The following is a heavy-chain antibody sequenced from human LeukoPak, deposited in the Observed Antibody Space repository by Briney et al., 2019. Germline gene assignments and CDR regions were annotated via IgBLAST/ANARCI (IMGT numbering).Heavy chain of an antibody. CDR1: GFTFSSYG. CDR3: AREIYGDYVLGDAFDI. D-gene: IGHD4-17*01. CDR2: ISSSSSTI. Sequence: PGGSLRLSCAASGFTFSSYGMTWVRQAPGKGLEWVSYISSSSSTIYYADSVKGRFTISRDNAKNSLYLQMNSLRAEDTAVYYCAREIYGDYVLGDAFDIWGQGTMVTVSS. J-gene: IGHJ3*02. V-gene: IGHV3-48*04.